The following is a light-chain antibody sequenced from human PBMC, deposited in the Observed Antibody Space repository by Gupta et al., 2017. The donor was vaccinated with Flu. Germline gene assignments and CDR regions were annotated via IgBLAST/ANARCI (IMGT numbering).Light chain of an antibody. CDR1: QGVSRW. CDR2: GTS. CDR3: LQANNFPST. V-gene: IGKV1-12*02. Sequence: DTQLTQSPSSVSASVGDGVTITCRASQGVSRWLAWYQQKPGKAPRLLIYGTSSVQSGVPSRFSGSGSGTDFTLTINSLQPEDVGTYYCLQANNFPSTFGQGTKVEI. J-gene: IGKJ2*01.